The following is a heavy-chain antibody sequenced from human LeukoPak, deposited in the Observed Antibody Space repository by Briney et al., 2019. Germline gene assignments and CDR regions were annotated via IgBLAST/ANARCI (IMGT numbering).Heavy chain of an antibody. D-gene: IGHD1-26*01. J-gene: IGHJ6*03. Sequence: ASVKVSCKASGYTFTGYYMHWVRQAPGQGLEWMGWINPNSGGTNYAQKFQGRVTMTRDTSISTAYMELSRLRSDDTAVYYCARDSGYGSYLYYYYYMDVWGKGTTVTVSS. V-gene: IGHV1-2*02. CDR1: GYTFTGYY. CDR2: INPNSGGT. CDR3: ARDSGYGSYLYYYYYMDV.